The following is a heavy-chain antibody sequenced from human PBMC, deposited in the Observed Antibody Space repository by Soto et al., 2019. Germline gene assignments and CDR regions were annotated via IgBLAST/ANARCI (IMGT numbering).Heavy chain of an antibody. CDR3: ARVPYDTTGYYAF. J-gene: IGHJ4*02. Sequence: GASVKVSCKTSGFTFTTYDIHWVRQAPGQGLEWMGMIDPSGGSTTYAQKFQGRITMTSDMSTSTVYMELSSLRSEDTAVYYCARVPYDTTGYYAFWGQGTLVTVSS. CDR1: GFTFTTYD. V-gene: IGHV1-46*01. CDR2: IDPSGGST. D-gene: IGHD3-22*01.